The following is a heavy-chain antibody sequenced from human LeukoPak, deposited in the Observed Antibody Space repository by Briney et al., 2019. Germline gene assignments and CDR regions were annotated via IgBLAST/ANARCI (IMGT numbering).Heavy chain of an antibody. J-gene: IGHJ4*02. CDR3: ASASSHRIAAGGDY. Sequence: GGSLRLSCAASGFTFSNYWMHWVRHAPGKGLVWVSRINSDGSSRNYADSVKGRFTISRDNAKNTLYLQMNSLRAEDTAVYYCASASSHRIAAGGDYWGQGTLVTVPS. V-gene: IGHV3-74*01. CDR1: GFTFSNYW. CDR2: INSDGSSR. D-gene: IGHD6-13*01.